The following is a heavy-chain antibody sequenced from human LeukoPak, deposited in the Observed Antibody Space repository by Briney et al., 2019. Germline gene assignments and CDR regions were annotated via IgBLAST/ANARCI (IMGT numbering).Heavy chain of an antibody. V-gene: IGHV4-34*01. J-gene: IGHJ4*02. CDR1: GGSFSGYD. Sequence: SETLSLTCAVSGGSFSGYDWSGIRQPPGKGLEWIGDTDQNEITNYNPSLKSRATISVDMSKNHFSLKLHSVTAADTAVYYCATEWTDGEYVDYWGQGTLVTVSS. CDR3: ATEWTDGEYVDY. CDR2: TDQNEIT. D-gene: IGHD4-17*01.